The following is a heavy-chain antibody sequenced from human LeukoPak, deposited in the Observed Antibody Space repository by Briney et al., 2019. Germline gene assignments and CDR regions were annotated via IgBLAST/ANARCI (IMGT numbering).Heavy chain of an antibody. CDR2: ITSSGTYI. Sequence: GGSLRLSCAASGFTFSNYNMDWVRQAPGQAMEWVSSITSSGTYIFYADSVKGRFTISRDNAKNSLYLQMDSLGPEDTAVYYCAREGGARDGYNSPAFDIWGQGTMVTVSS. CDR3: AREGGARDGYNSPAFDI. CDR1: GFTFSNYN. J-gene: IGHJ3*02. D-gene: IGHD5-24*01. V-gene: IGHV3-21*01.